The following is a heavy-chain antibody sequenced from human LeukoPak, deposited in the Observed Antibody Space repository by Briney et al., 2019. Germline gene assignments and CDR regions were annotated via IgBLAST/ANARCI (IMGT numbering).Heavy chain of an antibody. CDR1: GYTFTGYY. Sequence: ASVKVSCKASGYTFTGYYMHWVRQAPGQGLEWMGRINLNNGGTNYAQKFQGRVTMTRDTSISTAYMELSRLRSDDTAGYYCARDRYTGHNDFDHWGQGTLVTVSS. D-gene: IGHD5-12*01. J-gene: IGHJ4*02. CDR3: ARDRYTGHNDFDH. V-gene: IGHV1-2*02. CDR2: INLNNGGT.